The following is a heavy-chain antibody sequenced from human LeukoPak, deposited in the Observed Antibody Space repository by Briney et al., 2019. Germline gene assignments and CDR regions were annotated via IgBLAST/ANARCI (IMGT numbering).Heavy chain of an antibody. Sequence: SQTLSLTCTVSGGSISSGGYYWSWIRQPAGKGLEWIGRIYTSGSTNYNPSLKSRVTISVDTSKDQFSLKLSSVTAADTAVYYCAREPLTGSFDYWGQGTLVTVSS. D-gene: IGHD7-27*01. J-gene: IGHJ4*02. V-gene: IGHV4-61*02. CDR1: GGSISSGGYY. CDR2: IYTSGST. CDR3: AREPLTGSFDY.